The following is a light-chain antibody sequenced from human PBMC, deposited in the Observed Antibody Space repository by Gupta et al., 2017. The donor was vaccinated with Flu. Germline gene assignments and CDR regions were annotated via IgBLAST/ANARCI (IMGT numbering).Light chain of an antibody. J-gene: IGLJ3*02. CDR1: SADIGNNY. V-gene: IGLV1-47*01. Sequence: QSVLTQPPSASATPGQSVTISGSGSSADIGNNYVYWYRQVPGTAPRVLIYRNHQRPSGVPARFSGSTSGTSASLAISGIRSEEEADYYCAEWDDSMSGPKWVFGGGTKLTVL. CDR2: RNH. CDR3: AEWDDSMSGPKWV.